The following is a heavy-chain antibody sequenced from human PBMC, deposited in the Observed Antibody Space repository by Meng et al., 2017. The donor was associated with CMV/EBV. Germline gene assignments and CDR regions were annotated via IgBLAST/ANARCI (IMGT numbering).Heavy chain of an antibody. V-gene: IGHV2-5*01. CDR1: GFAPVSSGGG. J-gene: IGHJ4*02. D-gene: IGHD5-18*01. Sequence: FKQLAPTPGNPNPSATLTCTFIGFAPVSSGGGVAWIRQPPGKALEWLALIYWNDDTRYSPSLKSRLTITKDTSKNQVVLTMTNMDPVDTATYYCAHRGSYGYHGYWGQGTLVTVSS. CDR3: AHRGSYGYHGY. CDR2: IYWNDDT.